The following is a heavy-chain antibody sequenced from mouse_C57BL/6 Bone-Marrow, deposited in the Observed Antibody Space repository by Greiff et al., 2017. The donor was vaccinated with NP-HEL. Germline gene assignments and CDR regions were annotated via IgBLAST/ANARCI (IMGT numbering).Heavy chain of an antibody. V-gene: IGHV1-63*01. CDR1: GYTFTNYW. CDR2: IYSGGGYT. CDR3: ARKEALWSYAMDY. Sequence: VQLQQSGAELVRPGTSVKMSCKASGYTFTNYWIGWAKQRPGHGLEWIGDIYSGGGYTNYNEKFKGKATLTADKSSSTAYMQFSSLTSEDSAIYYCARKEALWSYAMDYWGQGTSVTVSS. J-gene: IGHJ4*01. D-gene: IGHD1-1*02.